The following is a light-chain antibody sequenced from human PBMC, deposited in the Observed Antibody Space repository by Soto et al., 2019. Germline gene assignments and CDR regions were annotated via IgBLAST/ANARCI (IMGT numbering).Light chain of an antibody. V-gene: IGLV2-14*01. CDR3: TSYTSSSTWV. CDR2: EVS. Sequence: QSALTQPASVSGSPGQSITISCTGTSSDVGGYNYVSWYQQHPGKAPKLLIYEVSNRPSGVSNRFSGFKSGKTASLTISGLQAEDEADYYCTSYTSSSTWVFGGGTKLTVL. CDR1: SSDVGGYNY. J-gene: IGLJ3*02.